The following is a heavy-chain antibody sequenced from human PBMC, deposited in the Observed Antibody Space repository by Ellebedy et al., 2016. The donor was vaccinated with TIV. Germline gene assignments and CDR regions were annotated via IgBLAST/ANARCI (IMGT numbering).Heavy chain of an antibody. CDR3: VTRLHNGVTY. CDR1: GYTFTNYG. J-gene: IGHJ4*02. Sequence: AASVKVSCKASGYTFTNYGISWVRQAPGQGLAWMGWIRAYNPNRKYAQKLQGRVTMTTDTSTSTAYMELRSLRYDDTAVYYCVTRLHNGVTYWGQGTRVTVSS. V-gene: IGHV1-18*01. D-gene: IGHD2-21*02. CDR2: IRAYNPNR.